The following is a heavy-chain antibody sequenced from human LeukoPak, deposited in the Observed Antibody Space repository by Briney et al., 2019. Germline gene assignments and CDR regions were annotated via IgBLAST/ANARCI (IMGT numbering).Heavy chain of an antibody. CDR1: GFTFSNAW. D-gene: IGHD1-26*01. J-gene: IGHJ4*02. Sequence: GGSLRLSCAASGFTFSNAWMSWVRQAPGKGLEWVGRIKSKTDGGTTDYAAPVKGRFTISRDDSKNTLYLQMNSLKTEDTAVYYCARANGLMGAISYWGQGTLVTVSS. V-gene: IGHV3-15*01. CDR3: ARANGLMGAISY. CDR2: IKSKTDGGTT.